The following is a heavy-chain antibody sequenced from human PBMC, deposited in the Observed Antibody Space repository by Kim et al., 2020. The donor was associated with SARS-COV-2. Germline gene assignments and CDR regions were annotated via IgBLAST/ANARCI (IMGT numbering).Heavy chain of an antibody. J-gene: IGHJ5*02. CDR1: GGSISSGDYY. V-gene: IGHV4-30-4*01. Sequence: SETLSLTCTVSGGSISSGDYYWSWIRQPPGKGLEWIGYIYYSGSTYYNPSLKSRVTTSIDTSKNQFSLKLSSVTAADTAVYYCARVNRGIPGPWGQGTLVTVSS. D-gene: IGHD6-13*01. CDR2: IYYSGST. CDR3: ARVNRGIPGP.